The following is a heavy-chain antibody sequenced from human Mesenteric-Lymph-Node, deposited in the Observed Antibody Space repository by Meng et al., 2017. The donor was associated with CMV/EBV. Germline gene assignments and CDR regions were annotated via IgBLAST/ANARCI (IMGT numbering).Heavy chain of an antibody. CDR2: IRYDGSNK. V-gene: IGHV3-30*02. J-gene: IGHJ6*02. D-gene: IGHD5-18*01. Sequence: GESLKISCAASGFTFSSYGMHWVRQAPGKGLEWVAFIRYDGSNKYYADSVKGRFTISRDNSKNTLFLQMNSLRADDTAVYYCATSADTYGRYGLEVWGQGTTVTVSS. CDR1: GFTFSSYG. CDR3: ATSADTYGRYGLEV.